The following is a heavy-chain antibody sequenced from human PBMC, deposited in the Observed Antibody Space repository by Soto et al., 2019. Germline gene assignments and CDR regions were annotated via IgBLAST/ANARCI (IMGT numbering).Heavy chain of an antibody. CDR1: GYTFTSYG. J-gene: IGHJ4*02. CDR3: AREGALGYSYGGPDY. CDR2: ISAYNGNT. Sequence: GASVKVSCKASGYTFTSYGIRWVRLAPGQGIEWMGWISAYNGNTNYAQKLQGRVTMTTDTSTSTGYMELRSLRSDDTAVYYCAREGALGYSYGGPDYWGQGTLVTVSS. V-gene: IGHV1-18*04. D-gene: IGHD5-18*01.